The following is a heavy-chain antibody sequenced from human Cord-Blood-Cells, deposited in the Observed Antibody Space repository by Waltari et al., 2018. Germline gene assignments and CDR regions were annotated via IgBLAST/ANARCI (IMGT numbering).Heavy chain of an antibody. D-gene: IGHD3-10*01. V-gene: IGHV5-51*01. Sequence: EVQLVQSGAEVNKPGESLTIYRKGSGYSCTSHCIGCVRQMLGKGLEWMGIIYPGDSDTSYSPSVQGQVTISADKSISTAYLQWSSLKAADTAMYYCARAYYYGSGSYYYFDYWGQGTLVTVSS. CDR1: GYSCTSHC. J-gene: IGHJ4*02. CDR2: IYPGDSDT. CDR3: ARAYYYGSGSYYYFDY.